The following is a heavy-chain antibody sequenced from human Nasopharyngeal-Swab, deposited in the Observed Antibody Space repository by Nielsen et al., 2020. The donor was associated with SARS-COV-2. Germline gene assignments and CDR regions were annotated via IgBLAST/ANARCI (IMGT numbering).Heavy chain of an antibody. Sequence: GGSLRLSCAASGFTFSSYGMHWVRQAPGKGLEWVAVISYDGSNKYYADSVKGRFTISRDNSKNTLYLQMNSLRAEDTAVYYCARGPGYYYDSSGSFPVYWGQGTLVTVSS. CDR1: GFTFSSYG. J-gene: IGHJ4*02. CDR3: ARGPGYYYDSSGSFPVY. D-gene: IGHD3-22*01. CDR2: ISYDGSNK. V-gene: IGHV3-30*03.